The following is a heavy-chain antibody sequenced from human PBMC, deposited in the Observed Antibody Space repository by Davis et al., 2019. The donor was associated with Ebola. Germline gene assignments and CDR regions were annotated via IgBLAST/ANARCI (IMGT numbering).Heavy chain of an antibody. CDR3: ARDIAVAGTPGY. J-gene: IGHJ4*02. CDR2: ISAYNANT. Sequence: ASVKVSCKASGYTFTSYGISWVRQAPGQGLEWMGWISAYNANTNYAQKLQGRVTMTTDTSTSTAYMELGSLRSDDTAVYYCARDIAVAGTPGYWGQGTLVTVSS. D-gene: IGHD6-19*01. CDR1: GYTFTSYG. V-gene: IGHV1-18*01.